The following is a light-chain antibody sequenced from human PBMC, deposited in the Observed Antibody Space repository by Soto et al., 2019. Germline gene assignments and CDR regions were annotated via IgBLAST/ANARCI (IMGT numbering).Light chain of an antibody. CDR1: SSDVGGYNY. CDR3: TSHIPASLYV. J-gene: IGLJ1*01. Sequence: QSVLTQPASVSGSPGQSITISCTGTSSDVGGYNYVSWYQQYPGRVPKLLIYKVSNRPSGVSNRFSGSKSGNTASLTISGLQAEDVSYYFCTSHIPASLYVFGSGTKVTVL. CDR2: KVS. V-gene: IGLV2-14*01.